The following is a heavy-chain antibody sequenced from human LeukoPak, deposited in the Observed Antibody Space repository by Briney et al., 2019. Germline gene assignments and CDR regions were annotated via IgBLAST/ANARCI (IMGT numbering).Heavy chain of an antibody. D-gene: IGHD6-19*01. Sequence: SETLSLTCTVSGVSISSGDYYWSWLRQPPGKGLEWMGYIYYSGSTYYNPSLKSRVTISVDTSKNQFSLKLSSVTAADTAVYYCARSGVAGFDYWGQGTLVTVSS. CDR2: IYYSGST. J-gene: IGHJ4*02. V-gene: IGHV4-30-4*01. CDR3: ARSGVAGFDY. CDR1: GVSISSGDYY.